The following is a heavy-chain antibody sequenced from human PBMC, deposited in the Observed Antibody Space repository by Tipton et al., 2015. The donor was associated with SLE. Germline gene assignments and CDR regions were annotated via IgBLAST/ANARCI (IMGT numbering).Heavy chain of an antibody. J-gene: IGHJ4*02. CDR3: ARGPTGSSAREDT. D-gene: IGHD2-2*01. CDR2: INHSGST. CDR1: GVSIGSYY. V-gene: IGHV4-34*01. Sequence: TLSLTCTVSGVSIGSYYWSWIRQPPGKGLEWIGEINHSGSTNYNPSLKSRVTISVDTSKNQFSLKVSSVTAADTAVYYCARGPTGSSAREDTWGQGTLVTVSS.